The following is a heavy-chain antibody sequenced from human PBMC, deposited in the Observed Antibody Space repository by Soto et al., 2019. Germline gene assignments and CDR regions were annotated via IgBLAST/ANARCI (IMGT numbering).Heavy chain of an antibody. V-gene: IGHV1-69*08. CDR3: ARELGYGDYGAFDY. CDR1: GGTFSSYT. CDR2: IIPILGIA. J-gene: IGHJ4*02. D-gene: IGHD4-17*01. Sequence: QVQLVQSGAEVKKPGSSVKVSCKASGGTFSSYTISWVRQAPGQGLEWMGRIIPILGIANYAQKFQGRVTITADKSTSTAYMELSSLRSEDTAVYYCARELGYGDYGAFDYWGQGTLVTVSS.